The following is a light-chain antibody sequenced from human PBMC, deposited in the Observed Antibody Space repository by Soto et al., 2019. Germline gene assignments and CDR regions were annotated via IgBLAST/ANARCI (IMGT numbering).Light chain of an antibody. Sequence: EIVMTQSPVTLSVSPGERVTVSCRASQSISDKSAWYQQKPGQAPRLLMFGASTRATGIPARFSGSGSGTDFTLTITGLQSEDFAVYYCQQYKSWPYTFGQGTKLEIK. CDR3: QQYKSWPYT. J-gene: IGKJ2*01. CDR1: QSISDK. V-gene: IGKV3-15*01. CDR2: GAS.